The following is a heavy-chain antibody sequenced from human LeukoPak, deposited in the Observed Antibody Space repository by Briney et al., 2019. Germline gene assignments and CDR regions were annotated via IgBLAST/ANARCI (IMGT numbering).Heavy chain of an antibody. Sequence: ASVKVSCKASAYTFTSYDINWVRQATGQGLEWMGWMDPNSGNTGYAQKFQGRVTITRNTSISTAYMELSSLRSEDTAVYYCARGRAPLKTTLRPYYYYYYMDVWGKGTTVTVSS. V-gene: IGHV1-8*03. CDR3: ARGRAPLKTTLRPYYYYYYMDV. J-gene: IGHJ6*03. D-gene: IGHD4-17*01. CDR2: MDPNSGNT. CDR1: AYTFTSYD.